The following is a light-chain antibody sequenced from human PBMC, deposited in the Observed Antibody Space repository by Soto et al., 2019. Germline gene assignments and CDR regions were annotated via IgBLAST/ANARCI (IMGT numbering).Light chain of an antibody. CDR1: QSVSYY. J-gene: IGKJ2*01. Sequence: EIVLTQSPATLSLSPGERATLSCRARQSVSYYLAWYQQKPGQAPRLLIYDASNRATGIPARFSGSGSGTDFTLTISSLEPEDFAVYYCQQRSNWPSYTFGQGTKLEIK. V-gene: IGKV3-11*01. CDR3: QQRSNWPSYT. CDR2: DAS.